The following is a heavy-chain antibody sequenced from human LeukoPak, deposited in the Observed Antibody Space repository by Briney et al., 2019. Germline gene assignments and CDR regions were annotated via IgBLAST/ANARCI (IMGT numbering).Heavy chain of an antibody. CDR2: IYSGGST. CDR1: GFTVSSNY. V-gene: IGHV3-66*01. Sequence: PGGSLRLSCAASGFTVSSNYMSWVRQAPGKGLEWVSVIYSGGSTYYADSVKGRFTISRDNSKNTLYLQMNSLRAEDTAVYYCARGRALGLWFGELPYYGMDVWGQGTLVTVSS. D-gene: IGHD3-10*01. CDR3: ARGRALGLWFGELPYYGMDV. J-gene: IGHJ6*02.